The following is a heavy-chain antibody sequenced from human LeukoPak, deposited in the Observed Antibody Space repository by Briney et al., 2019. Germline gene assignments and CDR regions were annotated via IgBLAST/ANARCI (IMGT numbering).Heavy chain of an antibody. Sequence: SETLSLTCSVSGGSISSSSYYWGWIRQAPGKGLEWIGSIYYSGSTNYNPSLKSRVTISVDTSKNQLSLKLSSVTAADTAVYYCASGRRDDYFYYYMDVWGKGTPVTVSS. J-gene: IGHJ6*03. CDR2: IYYSGST. D-gene: IGHD6-6*01. V-gene: IGHV4-39*07. CDR3: ASGRRDDYFYYYMDV. CDR1: GGSISSSSYY.